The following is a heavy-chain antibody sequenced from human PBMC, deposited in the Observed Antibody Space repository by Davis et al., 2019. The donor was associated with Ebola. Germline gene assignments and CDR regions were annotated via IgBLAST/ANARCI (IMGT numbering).Heavy chain of an antibody. Sequence: AGSLSLSCAVSGFTFSSYGMHWVRQAPGKGLEWVAVIWYDGSNKYYADSVKGRFTISRDNSKNTLYLQMNSLRAEDTAVYYCARDRPTRSSGWYSDAFDIWGQGTMVTVSS. J-gene: IGHJ3*02. CDR1: GFTFSSYG. V-gene: IGHV3-33*01. D-gene: IGHD6-19*01. CDR3: ARDRPTRSSGWYSDAFDI. CDR2: IWYDGSNK.